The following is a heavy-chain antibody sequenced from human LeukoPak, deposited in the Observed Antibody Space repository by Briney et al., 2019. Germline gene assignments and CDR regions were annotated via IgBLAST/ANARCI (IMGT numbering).Heavy chain of an antibody. CDR1: GGSXXXXX. CDR3: ARGDGDYDLGFDY. CDR2: INXXXXX. D-gene: IGHD4-17*01. V-gene: IGHV4-34*01. J-gene: IGHJ4*02. Sequence: SETLSLTCAVYGGSXXXXXXXWIRXPPXXXXXXIGEINXXXXXXXXXXXXXXXXXXXDTSKNQFSLKLSSVTAPDTAVYYCARGDGDYDLGFDYWGQGTLVTVSS.